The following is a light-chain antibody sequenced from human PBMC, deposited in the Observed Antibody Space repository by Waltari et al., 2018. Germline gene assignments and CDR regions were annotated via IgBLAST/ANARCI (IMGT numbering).Light chain of an antibody. CDR3: QQYGSSFLT. CDR1: QSVSSSY. CDR2: GAS. J-gene: IGKJ4*01. V-gene: IGKV3-20*01. Sequence: EIVLTQSPGTLSLSPGERATLSCRASQSVSSSYLAWYQQKPGQAPRLLIYGASSRATGIPDRFSGSGSGTDFTLTISRLEPGDFAVYYCQQYGSSFLTFGGGTKVEIK.